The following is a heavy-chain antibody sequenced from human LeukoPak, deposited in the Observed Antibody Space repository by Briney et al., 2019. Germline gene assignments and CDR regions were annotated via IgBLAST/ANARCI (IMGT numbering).Heavy chain of an antibody. Sequence: GESLKISCKGSGYSFTSYWIAWVRQMPGKGLEWMGIIYPGDSDTRYSPSFQGQVTISADKSISTAYLQWSSLKASDTAMYYCARHDRLSMTSPYSSWGQGTLVIVSA. V-gene: IGHV5-51*01. CDR1: GYSFTSYW. D-gene: IGHD2/OR15-2a*01. CDR2: IYPGDSDT. J-gene: IGHJ5*02. CDR3: ARHDRLSMTSPYSS.